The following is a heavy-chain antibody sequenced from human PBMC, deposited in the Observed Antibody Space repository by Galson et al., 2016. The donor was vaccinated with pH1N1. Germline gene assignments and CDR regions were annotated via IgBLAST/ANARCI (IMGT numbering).Heavy chain of an antibody. Sequence: SLRLSCAASGFTFSSYGMHWVRQAPGKGLEWVTIISYDGSNKYYADSVKGRFTISRDNSKNTLYLQMNSLRAEDTAVYYCAKDQSPFWRVVIPAADPQYCDYWGQGTLVTVSS. CDR1: GFTFSSYG. CDR2: ISYDGSNK. V-gene: IGHV3-30*18. CDR3: AKDQSPFWRVVIPAADPQYCDY. D-gene: IGHD2-2*01. J-gene: IGHJ4*02.